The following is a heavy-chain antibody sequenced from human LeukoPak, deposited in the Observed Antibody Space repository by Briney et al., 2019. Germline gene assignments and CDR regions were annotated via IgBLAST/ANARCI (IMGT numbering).Heavy chain of an antibody. CDR1: GGSFSGYY. D-gene: IGHD5-12*01. V-gene: IGHV4-34*01. Sequence: SETLSLTCAVYGGSFSGYYWSWIRQPPGKGLEWIGEINHSGSTNYNPSLKSRVTISVDTSKNQFSLKLSSVTAADTAVYYRARNLVATTPGPLDYWGQGTLVTVSS. CDR3: ARNLVATTPGPLDY. J-gene: IGHJ4*02. CDR2: INHSGST.